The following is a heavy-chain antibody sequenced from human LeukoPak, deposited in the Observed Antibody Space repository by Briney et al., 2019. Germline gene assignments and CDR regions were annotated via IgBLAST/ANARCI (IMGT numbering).Heavy chain of an antibody. D-gene: IGHD3-9*01. CDR2: INHSGST. CDR1: GGSFSGYY. V-gene: IGHV4-34*01. J-gene: IGHJ5*02. CDR3: ARGTLRYFDWSPGGWFDA. Sequence: PSETLSLTCAVYGGSFSGYYWSWIRQPPGKGLEWIGEINHSGSTNYNPSLKSRVTISVDTSKNQFSLKLSSVTAADTAVYYCARGTLRYFDWSPGGWFDAWGQGTLVTVSS.